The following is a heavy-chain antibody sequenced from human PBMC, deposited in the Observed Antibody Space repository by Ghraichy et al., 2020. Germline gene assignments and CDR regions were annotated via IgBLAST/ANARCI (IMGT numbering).Heavy chain of an antibody. V-gene: IGHV3-9*01. J-gene: IGHJ4*02. CDR3: AKGLFRDTPMVGYDY. CDR1: GFTFDDYA. CDR2: ISWNSGSI. Sequence: GGSLRLSCAASGFTFDDYAMHWVRQAPGKGLEWVSGISWNSGSIGYADSVKGRFTISRDNAKNSLYLQMNSLRAEDTALYYCAKGLFRDTPMVGYDYWGQGTLVTVSS. D-gene: IGHD5-18*01.